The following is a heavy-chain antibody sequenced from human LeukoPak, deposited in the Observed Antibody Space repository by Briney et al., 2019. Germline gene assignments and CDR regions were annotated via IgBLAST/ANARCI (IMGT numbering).Heavy chain of an antibody. CDR2: IYYSGST. CDR3: ARQRLYYDSSGYYPDAFDI. D-gene: IGHD3-22*01. J-gene: IGHJ3*02. CDR1: GGSISSSSYY. Sequence: SETLSLTCTVSGGSISSSSYYWGWIRQPPGKGLEWIGSIYYSGSTYYNPSLKSRVTISVDTSKNQFSLKLSSVTAADTAVYCCARQRLYYDSSGYYPDAFDIWGQGTMVTVSS. V-gene: IGHV4-39*01.